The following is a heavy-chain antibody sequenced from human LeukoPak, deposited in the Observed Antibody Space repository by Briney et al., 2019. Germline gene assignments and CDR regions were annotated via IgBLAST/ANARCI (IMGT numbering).Heavy chain of an antibody. Sequence: ASVKVSCQAFGYDFRNHYVHWVRQAPGQGREWVGWINPQTGFTMFAEKFQGRATVTGDTSTNTVFLELPSLRSDDTATFYCARDQADNYYGMDLWGQGTTVIVSS. CDR1: GYDFRNHY. CDR2: INPQTGFT. V-gene: IGHV1-2*02. CDR3: ARDQADNYYGMDL. J-gene: IGHJ6*02.